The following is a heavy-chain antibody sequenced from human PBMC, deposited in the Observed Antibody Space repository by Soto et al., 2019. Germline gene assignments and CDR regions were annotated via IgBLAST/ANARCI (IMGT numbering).Heavy chain of an antibody. J-gene: IGHJ6*02. Sequence: QMQLQESGPGLVKPSETLSLTCTVSGGSMSTYYWNWIRQPPGKGLEWIGYIYYSGSTNYNPSLKSRVXXSXDXXKNQFSLNLRSVTAADTAVYYCASYYRGHYYGMDVWGQGTTVTVSS. V-gene: IGHV4-59*01. CDR1: GGSMSTYY. CDR2: IYYSGST. CDR3: ASYYRGHYYGMDV. D-gene: IGHD3-10*01.